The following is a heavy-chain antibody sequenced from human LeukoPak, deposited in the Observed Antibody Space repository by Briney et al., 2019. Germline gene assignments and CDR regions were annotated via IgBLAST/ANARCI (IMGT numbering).Heavy chain of an antibody. J-gene: IGHJ4*02. CDR1: GGTFSSYA. CDR2: IYPGDSDT. Sequence: ASVKVSCKASGGTFSSYAISWVRQAPGQGLEWMGIIYPGDSDTRYSPSFQGQVTISSDKSISTAYLQWSTLKASDTAMYYCARLGSIAVDYWGQGTLVTVSS. CDR3: ARLGSIAVDY. V-gene: IGHV5-51*01. D-gene: IGHD6-6*01.